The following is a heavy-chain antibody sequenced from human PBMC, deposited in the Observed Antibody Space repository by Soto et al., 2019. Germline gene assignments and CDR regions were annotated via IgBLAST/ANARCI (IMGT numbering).Heavy chain of an antibody. V-gene: IGHV4-59*01. Sequence: SETLSLTCTVSGGSISSYYWSWIRQPPGKGLEWIGYIYYSGSTNYNPSLKSRVTISVDTSKNQFSLKLSSVTAADTAVYYCARTAVRGRGYYDILTGYYNFDYWGQGTLVTVSS. D-gene: IGHD3-9*01. CDR2: IYYSGST. J-gene: IGHJ4*02. CDR3: ARTAVRGRGYYDILTGYYNFDY. CDR1: GGSISSYY.